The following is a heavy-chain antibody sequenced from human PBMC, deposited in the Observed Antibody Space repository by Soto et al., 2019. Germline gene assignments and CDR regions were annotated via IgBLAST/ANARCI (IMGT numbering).Heavy chain of an antibody. CDR3: AREIAARPGFYYYYGMDV. D-gene: IGHD6-6*01. Sequence: GGSLRLSCAASGFTFSSYGMHWVRQAPGKGLEWVAVIWYDGSNKYYADSVKGRFTISRDNSKNTLYLQMYSLRAEDTAVYYCAREIAARPGFYYYYGMDVWGQGTTVTVSS. CDR2: IWYDGSNK. V-gene: IGHV3-33*01. CDR1: GFTFSSYG. J-gene: IGHJ6*02.